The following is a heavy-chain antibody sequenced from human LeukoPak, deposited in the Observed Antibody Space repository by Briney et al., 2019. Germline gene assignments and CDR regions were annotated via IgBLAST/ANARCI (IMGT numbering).Heavy chain of an antibody. V-gene: IGHV1-2*02. CDR1: GYTFTGYY. Sequence: GASVKVSRKASGYTFTGYYMHWVRQAPGQGLEWMGWIIPNSGGTNYAQKFQGRVTMTRDTSISTAYMELSRLRSDDTAVYYCARAVVVIGYDYWGQGTLVTVSS. CDR2: IIPNSGGT. J-gene: IGHJ4*02. D-gene: IGHD2-21*01. CDR3: ARAVVVIGYDY.